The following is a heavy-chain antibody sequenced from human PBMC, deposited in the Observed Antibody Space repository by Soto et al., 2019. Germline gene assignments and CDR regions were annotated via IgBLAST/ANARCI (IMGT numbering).Heavy chain of an antibody. V-gene: IGHV4-30-4*01. CDR1: GGSISSGDYY. D-gene: IGHD3-22*01. CDR3: AKAPHYYDSSGYPHPFDY. Sequence: LSLTCTVSGGSISSGDYYWSWIRQPPGKGLEWIGYIYYSGSTYYNPSLKSRVTISVDTSKNQFSLKLSSVTAADTAVYYCAKAPHYYDSSGYPHPFDYWGQGTLVTVSS. J-gene: IGHJ4*02. CDR2: IYYSGST.